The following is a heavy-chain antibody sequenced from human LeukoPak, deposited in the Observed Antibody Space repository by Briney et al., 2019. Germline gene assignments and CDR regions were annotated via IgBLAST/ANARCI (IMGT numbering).Heavy chain of an antibody. V-gene: IGHV1-69*04. CDR3: ARAEATADNNYYYMDV. Sequence: GSSVKVSCKASGGTFSSYAISWVRQAPGQGLEWMGRIIPILGIANYAQKFQGRVTITADKSTSTAYMELSSLTSEDTAVYYCARAEATADNNYYYMDVWGKGTTVTVSS. D-gene: IGHD7-27*01. J-gene: IGHJ6*03. CDR1: GGTFSSYA. CDR2: IIPILGIA.